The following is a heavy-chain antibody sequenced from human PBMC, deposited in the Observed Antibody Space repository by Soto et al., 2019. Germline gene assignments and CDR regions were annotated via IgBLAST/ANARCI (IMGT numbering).Heavy chain of an antibody. J-gene: IGHJ6*02. CDR3: ARDLMSEQQLRVDGYYYYGMDV. D-gene: IGHD6-13*01. CDR1: GDSVSSNSAA. CDR2: TYYRSKWYN. Sequence: SQTLSLTCAISGDSVSSNSAAWDWIRQSPSRGLELLGRTYYRSKWYNDYAVSVKSRITINPDTSKNQFSLQLNSVTPEDTAVYYCARDLMSEQQLRVDGYYYYGMDVWGQGTTVTVSS. V-gene: IGHV6-1*01.